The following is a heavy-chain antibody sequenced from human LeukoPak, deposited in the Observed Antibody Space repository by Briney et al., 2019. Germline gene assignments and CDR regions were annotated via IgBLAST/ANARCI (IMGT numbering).Heavy chain of an antibody. J-gene: IGHJ4*02. CDR1: GFTYSNYW. V-gene: IGHV3-30*02. Sequence: GGSLRLSCAASGFTYSNYWMTWVRQAPGKGLEWVAFMQYDGSIKYYADSVKGRFTISRDNSKNTLYLQMDSLRADDTAVYFCARDSIRQQLYYFDYWGRGTLVTVSS. CDR2: MQYDGSIK. D-gene: IGHD6-13*01. CDR3: ARDSIRQQLYYFDY.